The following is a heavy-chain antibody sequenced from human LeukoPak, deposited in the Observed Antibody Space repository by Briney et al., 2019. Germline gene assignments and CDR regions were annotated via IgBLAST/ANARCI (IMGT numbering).Heavy chain of an antibody. Sequence: ASVKVSCKASGYTFTSNGIIWVRQAPGQGLEWMGWISAYNGNTNYAQKLQDRVTMTTDTSTSTAYMELRSLRSDDTAVYYCARYSAAGRTYYFDYWGQGTLVTVSS. CDR2: ISAYNGNT. CDR1: GYTFTSNG. V-gene: IGHV1-18*01. J-gene: IGHJ4*02. D-gene: IGHD6-13*01. CDR3: ARYSAAGRTYYFDY.